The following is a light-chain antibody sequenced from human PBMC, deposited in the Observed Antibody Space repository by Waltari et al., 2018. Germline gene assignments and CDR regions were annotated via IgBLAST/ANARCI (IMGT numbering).Light chain of an antibody. Sequence: IQLTQSPSSLSASVGDRVTITCRASQGISSFLAWYQQKPGKAPKLLIYAALTLQSGVPSRFSGRGSGTDFTLTISSLQPEDFATYYCQHLNSYPTFGQGTRLEIK. J-gene: IGKJ5*01. CDR2: AAL. CDR3: QHLNSYPT. CDR1: QGISSF. V-gene: IGKV1-9*01.